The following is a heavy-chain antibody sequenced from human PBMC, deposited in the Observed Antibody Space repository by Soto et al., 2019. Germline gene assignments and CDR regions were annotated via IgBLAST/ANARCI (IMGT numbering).Heavy chain of an antibody. V-gene: IGHV3-23*01. CDR1: GFTFSSYA. CDR3: ANRVSYYDFWSGRAYDY. Sequence: EVQLLESGGGLVQPGGSLRLSCAASGFTFSSYAMSWVRQAPGKGLEWVSAISGSGGSTYYADSVKGRFTISRDNSKNTLYLQMNSVGAEDTAVYYCANRVSYYDFWSGRAYDYWGQGTLVTVSS. CDR2: ISGSGGST. J-gene: IGHJ4*02. D-gene: IGHD3-3*01.